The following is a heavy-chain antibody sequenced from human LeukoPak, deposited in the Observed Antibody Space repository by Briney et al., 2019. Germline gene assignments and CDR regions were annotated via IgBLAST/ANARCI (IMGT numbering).Heavy chain of an antibody. CDR2: INPSGGGT. Sequence: ASVKVSCTASGSTFTSYYMHWVRQAPGQGLEWMGIINPSGGGTSTAQTFQGRVTMTRDTSTSTVYMELSSLRSEDTAVYYCASGLLRLFDGWGQGTLVTVSS. CDR1: GSTFTSYY. V-gene: IGHV1-46*01. CDR3: ASGLLRLFDG. D-gene: IGHD5-18*01. J-gene: IGHJ4*02.